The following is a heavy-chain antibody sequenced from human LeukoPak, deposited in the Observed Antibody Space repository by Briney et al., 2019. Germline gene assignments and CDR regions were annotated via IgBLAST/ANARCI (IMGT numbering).Heavy chain of an antibody. Sequence: SETLSLTCAVYGGSFSGYYWSWIRQSPGKGLEWIGEINHSGSTNYNPSLKSRVTISVDTSKNQFSLKLSSVTAADTAVYYCARGSVDGDYDYNYWGQGTLVTVSS. CDR2: INHSGST. D-gene: IGHD5-12*01. CDR3: ARGSVDGDYDYNY. CDR1: GGSFSGYY. J-gene: IGHJ4*02. V-gene: IGHV4-34*01.